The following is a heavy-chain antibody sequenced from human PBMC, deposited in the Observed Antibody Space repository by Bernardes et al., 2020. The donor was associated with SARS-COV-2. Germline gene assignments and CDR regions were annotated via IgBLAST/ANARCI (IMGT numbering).Heavy chain of an antibody. CDR2: ITHSGSN. V-gene: IGHV4-34*01. J-gene: IGHJ5*01. CDR3: ARTPDYDVLTGSYAEGFDS. D-gene: IGHD3-9*01. Sequence: SATLSRTGAVYGGSFSGYCWTWIRQPPGKGLEWIGEITHSGSNNYNPSLKSRVTISADRSKNQFSLKLSSVTAADTAVYYCARTPDYDVLTGSYAEGFDSWGQGTQVTVSS. CDR1: GGSFSGYC.